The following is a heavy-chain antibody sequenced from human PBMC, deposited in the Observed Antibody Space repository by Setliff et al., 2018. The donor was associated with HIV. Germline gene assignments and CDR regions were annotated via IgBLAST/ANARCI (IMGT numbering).Heavy chain of an antibody. J-gene: IGHJ6*03. CDR2: IISGTGYI. Sequence: GGSLRLSCAASGFTFDDYGMTWVRQAPGKGLEWVSGIISGTGYIYYADSVKGRFTISRDNAKNSLYLQMNSLTADDTAVYYCARETIELWLSDYYMDVWGQGTTVTVSS. D-gene: IGHD5-18*01. CDR3: ARETIELWLSDYYMDV. V-gene: IGHV3-21*01. CDR1: GFTFDDYG.